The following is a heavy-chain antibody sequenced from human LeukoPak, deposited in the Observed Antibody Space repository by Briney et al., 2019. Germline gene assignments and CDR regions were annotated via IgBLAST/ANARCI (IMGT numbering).Heavy chain of an antibody. J-gene: IGHJ4*02. CDR3: ATDRGWRTSGYYLYYFEY. Sequence: GGSLRLSRAASGFIFTNYFMSWVRQAPGKGLEWVASIKHDGSEKYYVDSVRGRFTISRDNTMNSLYLQMSSLRAEDTAVYYCATDRGWRTSGYYLYYFEYWGQGTLVTYSS. V-gene: IGHV3-7*01. CDR2: IKHDGSEK. D-gene: IGHD3-3*01. CDR1: GFIFTNYF.